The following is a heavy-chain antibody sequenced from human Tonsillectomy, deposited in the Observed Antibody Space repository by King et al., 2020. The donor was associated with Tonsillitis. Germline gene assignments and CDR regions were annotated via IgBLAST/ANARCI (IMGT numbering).Heavy chain of an antibody. J-gene: IGHJ4*02. V-gene: IGHV4-34*01. Sequence: VQLQQWGAGLLKPSETLSLTCAVYGGSFTDYYWSWIRQPPGKGLEWIGEINHSGSTNYNPSLKSRVTISVDTSQNQFSLKLSSVSAAETAVYYCARVVREAAGTIYFTDHWGQGTLVTVSS. D-gene: IGHD6-13*01. CDR1: GGSFTDYY. CDR2: INHSGST. CDR3: ARVVREAAGTIYFTDH.